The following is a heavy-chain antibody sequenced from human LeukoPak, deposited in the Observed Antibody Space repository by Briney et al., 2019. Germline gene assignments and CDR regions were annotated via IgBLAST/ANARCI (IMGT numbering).Heavy chain of an antibody. CDR2: ISYDGSNK. CDR1: GFTFSSYA. J-gene: IGHJ4*02. CDR3: ARSNGLNY. D-gene: IGHD4-11*01. Sequence: GGSLRLSCAASGFTFSSYAMHWVRQAPGKGLEWVAVISYDGSNKYYADSVKGRFTISRDNSENTLYLQMNSLRAEDTAVYYCARSNGLNYWGQGTLVTVSS. V-gene: IGHV3-30-3*01.